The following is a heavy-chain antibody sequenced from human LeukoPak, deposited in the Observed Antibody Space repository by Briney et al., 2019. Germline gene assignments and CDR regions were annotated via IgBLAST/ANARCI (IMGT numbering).Heavy chain of an antibody. V-gene: IGHV3-11*01. CDR1: GFTFSDYY. Sequence: PGGSLRLSCAASGFTFSDYYMSWIRQAPGKGLEWVSYISSSGSTIYYADSVKGRFTISRDNAKNSLYLQMNSLRAEDTAVYYCAKDRGRYYDSSGYYWGYYFDSWGQGILVTVST. J-gene: IGHJ4*02. CDR3: AKDRGRYYDSSGYYWGYYFDS. CDR2: ISSSGSTI. D-gene: IGHD3-22*01.